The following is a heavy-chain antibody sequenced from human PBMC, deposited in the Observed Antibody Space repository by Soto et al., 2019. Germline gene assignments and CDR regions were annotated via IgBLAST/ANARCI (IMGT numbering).Heavy chain of an antibody. D-gene: IGHD3-10*01. CDR3: AGGRGDYYYGMDV. CDR2: IYYSGST. Sequence: SETLSLTCTVSGGSISSSSYYWGWIRQPPGKGLEWIGSIYYSGSTYYNPSLKSRVTISVDTSKNQFSLKLSSVTAADTAVYYCAGGRGDYYYGMDVWGQGTSVTVSS. V-gene: IGHV4-39*01. CDR1: GGSISSSSYY. J-gene: IGHJ6*02.